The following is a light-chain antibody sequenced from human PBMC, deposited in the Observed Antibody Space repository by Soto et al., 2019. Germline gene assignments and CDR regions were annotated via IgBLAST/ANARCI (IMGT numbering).Light chain of an antibody. CDR3: RQYGRSPRT. CDR1: QSVSSNY. Sequence: EIVMTQSPGTLSLSPGERASLSCRASQSVSSNYLAWYQQKPGLAPRLLIYGASSRATGIPDRFSGSGSGTDFTLTISRLEPEDFAAYCCRQYGRSPRTFGQGTKVDIK. J-gene: IGKJ1*01. CDR2: GAS. V-gene: IGKV3-20*01.